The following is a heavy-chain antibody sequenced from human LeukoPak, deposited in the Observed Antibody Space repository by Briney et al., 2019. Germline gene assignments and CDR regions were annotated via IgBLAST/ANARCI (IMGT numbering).Heavy chain of an antibody. CDR3: VRGIHSDYFIET. Sequence: GGSLRLSCAVSGFVISNNYMNWVRQAPGKGLQWVSVIYRDGTTYYADSVEGHFTMSRDTSKNTPYLQTNHLRVDDTAVYYSVRGIHSDYFIETWGQGTLVSVSS. CDR2: IYRDGTT. CDR1: GFVISNNY. V-gene: IGHV3-53*01. J-gene: IGHJ5*01. D-gene: IGHD4-11*01.